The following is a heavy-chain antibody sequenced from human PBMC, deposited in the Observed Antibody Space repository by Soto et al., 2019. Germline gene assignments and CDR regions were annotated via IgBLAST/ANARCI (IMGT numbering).Heavy chain of an antibody. CDR2: ITPKGSGA. CDR3: TLVNIETGDGLYDTFDS. V-gene: IGHV1-2*02. D-gene: IGHD2-15*01. CDR1: GYTFTDYY. J-gene: IGHJ3*02. Sequence: ASLKVSCKTSGYTFTDYYIQWVLQAPGKGIVSMAWITPKGSGAYFAQKVQGRVTLTRDTSIGTAYIEVNTVTSVDTAVYFCTLVNIETGDGLYDTFDSLGQGTSVTVSS.